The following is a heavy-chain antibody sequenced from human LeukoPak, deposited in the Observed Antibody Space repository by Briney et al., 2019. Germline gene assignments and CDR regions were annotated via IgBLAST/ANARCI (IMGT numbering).Heavy chain of an antibody. CDR2: TYYRSKWYN. Sequence: SQTLSLTCAISGDSVSSNSAAWNWIRQSPSRGLEWLGRTYYRSKWYNDYAVSVKSRITINPDTSKNQFSLKLSSVTAADTAVYYCARARTRGSYFDYWGQGTLVTVSS. V-gene: IGHV6-1*01. D-gene: IGHD1-26*01. CDR3: ARARTRGSYFDY. J-gene: IGHJ4*02. CDR1: GDSVSSNSAA.